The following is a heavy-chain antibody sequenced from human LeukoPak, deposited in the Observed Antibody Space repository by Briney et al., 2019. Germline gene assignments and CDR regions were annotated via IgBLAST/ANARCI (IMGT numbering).Heavy chain of an antibody. CDR1: GYTFTSYG. Sequence: GASVKVSCKASGYTFTSYGISWVRQAPGQGLEWMGWISAYNGNTNYAQKLQGRVTMTTDTSTSTAYMELRSLRSDDTAVYYCARDPLGLNWGFPRYFDLWGRGTLVTVSS. V-gene: IGHV1-18*01. CDR3: ARDPLGLNWGFPRYFDL. D-gene: IGHD7-27*01. CDR2: ISAYNGNT. J-gene: IGHJ2*01.